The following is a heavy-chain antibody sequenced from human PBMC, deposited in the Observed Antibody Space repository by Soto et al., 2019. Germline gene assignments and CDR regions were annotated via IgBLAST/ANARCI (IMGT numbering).Heavy chain of an antibody. V-gene: IGHV1-8*01. D-gene: IGHD7-27*01. CDR3: AREASGYLGY. CDR2: MSHNSGNT. J-gene: IGHJ4*02. CDR1: GYTFTSYD. Sequence: QVQLVQSGAEVKKPGASVKVSCKASGYTFTSYDINWVRQATGQGIEWMGWMSHNSGNTAYAQKFQGSVTMTTNTTLSTAYIRLSSLRSEDTAGYYSAREASGYLGYWGQGTLVTVSS.